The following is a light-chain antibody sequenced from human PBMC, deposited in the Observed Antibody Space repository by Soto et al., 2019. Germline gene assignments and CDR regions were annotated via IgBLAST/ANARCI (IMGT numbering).Light chain of an antibody. CDR1: QSVTSSY. Sequence: TQSPGTLSLSPGERATLSCRASQSVTSSYLAWYQQKPGQAPRLLIYGGSSRATGIPDRFSGSGSGTDFTLTISRLEPEEFAVYYCQQYGSSPRTFGQGTKVDI. V-gene: IGKV3-20*01. CDR3: QQYGSSPRT. J-gene: IGKJ1*01. CDR2: GGS.